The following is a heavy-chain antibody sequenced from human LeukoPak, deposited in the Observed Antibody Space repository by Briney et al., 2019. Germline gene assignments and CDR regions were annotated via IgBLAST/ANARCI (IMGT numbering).Heavy chain of an antibody. CDR2: ISSSGSTI. CDR1: GFTFSSYE. CDR3: AELGITMIGGA. V-gene: IGHV3-48*03. J-gene: IGHJ6*04. D-gene: IGHD3-10*02. Sequence: PGGSLRLSCAASGFTFSSYEMNWVRQAPGKGLEWVSYISSSGSTIYYADSVKGRFTISRDNAKKSLYLQMNSLRAEDTAVYYCAELGITMIGGAWGKGTTVTISS.